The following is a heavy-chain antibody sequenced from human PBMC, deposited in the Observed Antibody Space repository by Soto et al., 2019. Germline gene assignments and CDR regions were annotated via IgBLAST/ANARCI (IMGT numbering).Heavy chain of an antibody. CDR2: ISSSSSTI. CDR3: ARDGGINGGYCSSTSCYVRRLDYYYGMDV. J-gene: IGHJ6*02. D-gene: IGHD2-2*01. CDR1: GFTFSSYS. V-gene: IGHV3-48*02. Sequence: GGSLRLSCAASGFTFSSYSMNWVRQAPGKGLEWVSYISSSSSTIYYADSVKGRFTISRDNAKNSLYLQMNSLRDEDTAVYYCARDGGINGGYCSSTSCYVRRLDYYYGMDVWGQGNTVTVSS.